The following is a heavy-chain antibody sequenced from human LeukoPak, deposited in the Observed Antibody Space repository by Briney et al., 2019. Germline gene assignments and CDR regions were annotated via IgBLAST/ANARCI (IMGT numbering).Heavy chain of an antibody. CDR1: GYTFTSYG. V-gene: IGHV1-18*01. J-gene: IGHJ4*02. Sequence: ASVKVSCKASGYTFTSYGISWVRQAPGQGLEWMGWISAYNGNTNYAQKLQGRVTMTTDTSTSTAYMELRSLRSDDTVVYYCARGVSPLRYFDWRPVEAGYYFDYWGQGTLVTVSS. CDR3: ARGVSPLRYFDWRPVEAGYYFDY. CDR2: ISAYNGNT. D-gene: IGHD3-9*01.